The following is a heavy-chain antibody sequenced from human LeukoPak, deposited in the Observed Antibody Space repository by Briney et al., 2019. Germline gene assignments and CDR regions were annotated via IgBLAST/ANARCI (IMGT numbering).Heavy chain of an antibody. J-gene: IGHJ4*02. CDR3: ARVFSFGDYIWGSYRYYFDY. CDR1: GYSFTSFG. Sequence: ASVKVSCKASGYSFTSFGISWVRQAPGQGLEWMGWISTYNANTNYAQKYQGRVTMTTDTSTSTPYMGLRSLRSDDTAVYFCARVFSFGDYIWGSYRYYFDYWGQGTLVTVSS. D-gene: IGHD3-16*02. V-gene: IGHV1-18*01. CDR2: ISTYNANT.